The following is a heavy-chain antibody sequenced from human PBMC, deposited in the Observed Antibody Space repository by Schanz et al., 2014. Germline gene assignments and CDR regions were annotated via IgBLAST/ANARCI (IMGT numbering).Heavy chain of an antibody. Sequence: EVQLVESGGGLVQPGGSLRLSCAASGFTVSSNYMSWVRQAPGKGLEWVSYTKAGGRDIHYADSVKGRFTISRDNSKNTLYLQMNSLRAEDTAVYYCAKCDFWSGWYFDYWGQGTLVTVSS. CDR2: TKAGGRDI. CDR1: GFTVSSNY. D-gene: IGHD3-3*01. V-gene: IGHV3-23*04. J-gene: IGHJ4*02. CDR3: AKCDFWSGWYFDY.